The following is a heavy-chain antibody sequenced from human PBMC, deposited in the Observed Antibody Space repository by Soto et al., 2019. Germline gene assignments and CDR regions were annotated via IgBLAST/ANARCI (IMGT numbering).Heavy chain of an antibody. J-gene: IGHJ3*01. D-gene: IGHD3-10*01. CDR1: GFTFSNYG. V-gene: IGHV3-30*03. CDR2: ISYDGSNK. CDR3: ARDLRTFETSDAFDV. Sequence: PGGSLRLSCAASGFTFSNYGMNWVRQAPGKGLEWVAVISYDGSNKYYADSVRGRFTISRDNSKNTLYLQMNSLRAEDTAVYYCARDLRTFETSDAFDVWGRGTMVTVSS.